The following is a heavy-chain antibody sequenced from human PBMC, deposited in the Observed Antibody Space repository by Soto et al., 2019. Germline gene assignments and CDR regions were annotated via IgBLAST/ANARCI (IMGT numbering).Heavy chain of an antibody. V-gene: IGHV3-15*07. J-gene: IGHJ4*02. Sequence: PGGSLRLSCAASGITFIYAWMDWVRQAPGKRLEWVGRIKSQASGGTIDYAAPVKGRFTISRDDSKNTVYLQMDSLKTEDTAVYYRTHLLSLAHPYSYLWGQGTQVTVS. D-gene: IGHD2-21*01. CDR2: IKSQASGGTI. CDR3: THLLSLAHPYSYL. CDR1: GITFIYAW.